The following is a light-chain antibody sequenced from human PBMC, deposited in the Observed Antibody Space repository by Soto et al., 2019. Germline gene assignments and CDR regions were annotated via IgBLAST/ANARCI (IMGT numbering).Light chain of an antibody. CDR3: QQYNNWPPWT. J-gene: IGKJ1*01. Sequence: EIVMTQSPATLSVSPGERATLSCRASQSVSSNLAWYQKKPGQAPRLLIYGASTRATGIPARFSGSGSGTEFTLTISSLQSEDFAVYYCQQYNNWPPWTFGRGTKVGIK. V-gene: IGKV3-15*01. CDR2: GAS. CDR1: QSVSSN.